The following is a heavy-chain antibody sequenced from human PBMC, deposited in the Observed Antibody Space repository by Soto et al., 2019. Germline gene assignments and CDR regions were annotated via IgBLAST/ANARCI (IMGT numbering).Heavy chain of an antibody. CDR3: AKEKSRIFDY. J-gene: IGHJ4*02. D-gene: IGHD3-10*01. CDR1: GFTFGDYT. CDR2: ITWDGGST. Sequence: GGSLRLSCAASGFTFGDYTMHWVRQAPGKGLEWVSLITWDGGSTFYSDSVKGRFTISRDNIKNSLILQMSSLRTDDTALYFCAKEKSRIFDYWSQGTLVTVSS. V-gene: IGHV3-43*01.